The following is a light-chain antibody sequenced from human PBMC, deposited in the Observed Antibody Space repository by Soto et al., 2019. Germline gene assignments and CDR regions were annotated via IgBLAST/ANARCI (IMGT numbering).Light chain of an antibody. J-gene: IGKJ5*01. CDR1: QSVSSN. CDR3: QQHNNWLT. CDR2: GAS. Sequence: DIVLTQSPATLSVSPGERSTLSCRASQSVSSNLAWYQQKPGQAPRLLIYGASTRATGIPARFSGSGSGTEFTLTISSLQSEDFAVYYCQQHNNWLTFGQGTRLEIK. V-gene: IGKV3-15*01.